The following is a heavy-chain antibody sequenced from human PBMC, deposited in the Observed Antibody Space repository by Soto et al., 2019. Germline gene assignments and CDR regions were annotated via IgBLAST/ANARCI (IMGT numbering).Heavy chain of an antibody. CDR1: GGTFSTYS. CDR2: IIPMLGIA. J-gene: IGHJ3*02. D-gene: IGHD2-21*01. CDR3: TIGSWSGEVFDI. Sequence: QVQLVQSGAEVKKPGSSVKVSCKDSGGTFSTYSMFWVRQAPGQGLEWMGRIIPMLGIANYAQRFQDRVTSSADKATATAYMELSSLRSEDTALYYGTIGSWSGEVFDIWGQGTMVTVSS. V-gene: IGHV1-69*02.